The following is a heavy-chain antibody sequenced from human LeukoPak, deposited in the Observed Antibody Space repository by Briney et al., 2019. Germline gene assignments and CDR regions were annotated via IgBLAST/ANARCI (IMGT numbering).Heavy chain of an antibody. CDR1: GFTFSDYY. CDR2: ISNSGTTI. CDR3: ARALAGFSFDP. Sequence: GGSLRLSCAASGFTFSDYYMSWIRQAPGKGLEWVSYISNSGTTIHYADSVRGRFTISRDNAKNSLYLQMNSLRAEDTAMYYCARALAGFSFDPWGQGTLVTVSS. V-gene: IGHV3-11*01. D-gene: IGHD3-10*01. J-gene: IGHJ5*02.